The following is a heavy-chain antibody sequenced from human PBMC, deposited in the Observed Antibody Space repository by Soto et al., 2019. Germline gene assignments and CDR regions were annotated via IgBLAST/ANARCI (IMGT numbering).Heavy chain of an antibody. CDR1: GGSLSSGNYY. CDR2: IYYSGST. Sequence: SETLSLTCTVSGGSLSSGNYYWSWIRQHPGKGLEWIGYIYYSGSTYYNPSLKSRVTISVDTSKNQFSLKLSSVTAADTAVYYCARTPLLTGAFDIWAQGTMVTVSS. V-gene: IGHV4-30-4*08. J-gene: IGHJ3*02. D-gene: IGHD3-10*01. CDR3: ARTPLLTGAFDI.